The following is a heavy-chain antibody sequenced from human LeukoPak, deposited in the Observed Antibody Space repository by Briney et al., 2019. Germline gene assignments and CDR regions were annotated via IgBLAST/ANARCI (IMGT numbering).Heavy chain of an antibody. V-gene: IGHV3-23*01. D-gene: IGHD6-13*01. CDR2: ISGSGGST. CDR3: AKAYSSSLNWFDP. J-gene: IGHJ5*02. CDR1: GFTLRSYV. Sequence: GGSLRLSCVASGFTLRSYVMCWVRPAPGKGREWVSAISGSGGSTYYAVSVKGRFTISRDNSKNTLYLQMNSLRAEDTAVYYCAKAYSSSLNWFDPWGQGTLVTVSS.